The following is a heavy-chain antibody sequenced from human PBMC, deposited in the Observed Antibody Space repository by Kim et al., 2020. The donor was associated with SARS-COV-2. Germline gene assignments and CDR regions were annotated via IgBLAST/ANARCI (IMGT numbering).Heavy chain of an antibody. CDR2: ISGSGDRT. D-gene: IGHD3-16*01. CDR3: DGADF. Sequence: GGSLRLSCAASESTFSNYAMSWARQAPGKGLEWVSTISGSGDRTHYADSVKGRFTISRDNSKKTLFLQMDSLRAEDTAIYYCDGADFWGQGTLVTVSS. V-gene: IGHV3-23*01. J-gene: IGHJ4*02. CDR1: ESTFSNYA.